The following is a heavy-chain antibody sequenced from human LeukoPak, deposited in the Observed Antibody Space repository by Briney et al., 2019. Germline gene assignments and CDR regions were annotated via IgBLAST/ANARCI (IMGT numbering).Heavy chain of an antibody. CDR1: GFTFSNYG. CDR3: AKDSSGYYASGHFDL. V-gene: IGHV3-30*02. D-gene: IGHD3-22*01. J-gene: IGHJ2*01. CDR2: IRYDGNDK. Sequence: GGSLRLSCSASGFTFSNYGMHWVRQAPGKGLEWVAFIRYDGNDKYYADSVKGRFTISRDNAKNSLYLQMNSLRAEDTALYYCAKDSSGYYASGHFDLWGRGTLVTVSS.